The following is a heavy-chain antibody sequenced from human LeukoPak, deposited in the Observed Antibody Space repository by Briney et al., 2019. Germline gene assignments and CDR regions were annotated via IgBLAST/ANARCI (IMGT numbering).Heavy chain of an antibody. J-gene: IGHJ4*02. Sequence: SETLSLTCTVSGGSISSYYWSWIRQPPGKGLEWIGYIYYSGSTNYNPSLKSRVTISVYTSKNQFSLKLSSVTAADTAVYYCARGMGATFDYWGQGTLVTVSS. CDR2: IYYSGST. V-gene: IGHV4-59*12. CDR1: GGSISSYY. D-gene: IGHD1-26*01. CDR3: ARGMGATFDY.